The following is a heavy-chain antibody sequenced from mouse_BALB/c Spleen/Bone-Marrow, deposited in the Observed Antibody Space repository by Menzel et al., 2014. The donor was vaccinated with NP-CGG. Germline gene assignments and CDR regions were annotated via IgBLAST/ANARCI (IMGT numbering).Heavy chain of an antibody. CDR1: GYSLTGYS. J-gene: IGHJ4*01. V-gene: IGHV1-18*01. CDR2: INTYNGGT. D-gene: IGHD4-1*01. CDR3: ARSGTRGNYAMDY. Sequence: EVKLQESGPELVKPGASMKISCKASGYSLTGYSMNWVKQSHGKNLEWIGLINTYNGGTNYNQKFKGKATLTVDKSSSTAYMEFLSLTSEDSAVYYCARSGTRGNYAMDYWGQGTSVTVSS.